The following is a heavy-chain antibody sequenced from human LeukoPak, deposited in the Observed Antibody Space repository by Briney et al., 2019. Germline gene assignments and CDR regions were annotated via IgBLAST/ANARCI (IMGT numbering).Heavy chain of an antibody. V-gene: IGHV4-34*01. Sequence: SETLSLTCAVYGGSFSGYYWSWIRQPPGKGLEWIGEINHSGSTNYNPSLKSRVTISVDTSKNQFSLKLSSVTAADTAVYYCVRGREWLGPYYYGMDVWGQGTTVTVSS. CDR1: GGSFSGYY. CDR3: VRGREWLGPYYYGMDV. J-gene: IGHJ6*02. D-gene: IGHD6-19*01. CDR2: INHSGST.